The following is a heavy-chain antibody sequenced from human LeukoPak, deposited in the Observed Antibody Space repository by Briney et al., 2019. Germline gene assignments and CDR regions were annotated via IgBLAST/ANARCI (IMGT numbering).Heavy chain of an antibody. D-gene: IGHD3-22*01. CDR2: INHSGST. J-gene: IGHJ4*02. CDR3: ARGAPGSSSMIVVVIRRGVFDY. V-gene: IGHV4-34*01. Sequence: PSETLSLTCAVYGGSLSGYYWSWIRQPPGKELEWIGEINHSGSTNYNPSLKSRVTISVDTSKNQFSLKLSSVTAADTAVYYCARGAPGSSSMIVVVIRRGVFDYWGQGTLVTVSS. CDR1: GGSLSGYY.